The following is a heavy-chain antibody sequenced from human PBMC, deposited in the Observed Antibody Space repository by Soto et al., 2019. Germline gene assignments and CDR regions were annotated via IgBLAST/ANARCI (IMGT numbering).Heavy chain of an antibody. D-gene: IGHD3-22*01. Sequence: QVQLQESGPGLVKPSQTLSLTCTVSGGSISSGDYYWSWIRQPPGKGLEWIGYIYYSGSTYYHPSLKSRVTVSVDTSKNQFSLKLSSVTAADTAVYYCARGRYYDYSGYFHWGQGTLVTVSS. CDR2: IYYSGST. CDR1: GGSISSGDYY. V-gene: IGHV4-30-4*01. J-gene: IGHJ4*02. CDR3: ARGRYYDYSGYFH.